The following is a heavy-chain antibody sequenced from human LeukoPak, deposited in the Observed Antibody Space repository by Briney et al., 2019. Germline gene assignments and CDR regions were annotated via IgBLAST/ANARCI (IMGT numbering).Heavy chain of an antibody. CDR2: IYDSGTT. D-gene: IGHD6-19*01. CDR1: GFIVSSNY. Sequence: AGGSLRLSCATSGFIVSSNYMSWVRQAPGKGLEWVSVIYDSGTTYYADSVKGRFLIFRDTSKNTVDLQMNSLRVEDTAVYYCAGRRSSGWYAYWGQGTLVTVSS. CDR3: AGRRSSGWYAY. J-gene: IGHJ4*02. V-gene: IGHV3-53*01.